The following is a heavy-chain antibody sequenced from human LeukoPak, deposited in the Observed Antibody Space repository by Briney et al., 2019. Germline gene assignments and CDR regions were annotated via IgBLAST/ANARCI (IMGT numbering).Heavy chain of an antibody. CDR3: ERDFYGPGSY. CDR1: GVTLSSFS. CDR2: ICSSSSTI. D-gene: IGHD3-10*01. V-gene: IGHV3-48*02. J-gene: IGHJ4*02. Sequence: PAGSLRLSCAASGVTLSSFSMNWVRQPPGKGLEWLSYICSSSSTIYYSDSVKGRFTISRDNDKTSLYLQMNSLGDEDTAVYDCERDFYGPGSYWGQGTLVTVSS.